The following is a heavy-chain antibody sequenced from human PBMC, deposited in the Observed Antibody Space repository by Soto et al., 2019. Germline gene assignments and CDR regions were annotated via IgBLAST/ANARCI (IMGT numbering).Heavy chain of an antibody. J-gene: IGHJ6*02. CDR3: ARRYYYDSSGPDYYYYGMDV. CDR1: GYSFTSYW. V-gene: IGHV5-51*01. Sequence: GESLKICCKGSGYSFTSYWIGWVRQMPGKGLEWMGIIYPGDSDTRYSPSFQGQVTISADKSISTAYLQWSSLKASDTAMYYCARRYYYDSSGPDYYYYGMDVWGQGTTVTVSS. D-gene: IGHD3-22*01. CDR2: IYPGDSDT.